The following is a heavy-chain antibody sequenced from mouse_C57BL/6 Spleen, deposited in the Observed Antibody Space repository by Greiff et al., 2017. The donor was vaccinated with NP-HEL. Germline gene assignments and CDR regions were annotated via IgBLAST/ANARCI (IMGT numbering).Heavy chain of an antibody. D-gene: IGHD1-1*01. CDR3: ARALLLRTLSFAY. J-gene: IGHJ3*01. CDR1: GYTFTDYY. V-gene: IGHV1-26*01. CDR2: INPNNGGT. Sequence: EVQLQQSGPELVKPGASVKISCKASGYTFTDYYMNWVKQSHGKSLEWIGDINPNNGGTSYNQKFKGKATLTVDKSSSTAYMELRSLTSEDSAVYYCARALLLRTLSFAYWGQGTLVTVSA.